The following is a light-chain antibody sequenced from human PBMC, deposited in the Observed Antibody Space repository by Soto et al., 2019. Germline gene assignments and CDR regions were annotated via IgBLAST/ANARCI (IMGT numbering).Light chain of an antibody. Sequence: AIRMTQSPSSFSASTGDRVTITCRARQGISSDLAWYQQKPAKAPKLLIYAASTLQSGVPSRFSGSGSGTDFTLTISCLQSEDFATYYCQQHYSYPWTFGQGTKVEIK. V-gene: IGKV1-8*01. J-gene: IGKJ1*01. CDR2: AAS. CDR1: QGISSD. CDR3: QQHYSYPWT.